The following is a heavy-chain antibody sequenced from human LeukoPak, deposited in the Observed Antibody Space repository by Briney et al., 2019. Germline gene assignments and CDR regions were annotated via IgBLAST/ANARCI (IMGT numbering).Heavy chain of an antibody. V-gene: IGHV3-30*18. D-gene: IGHD3-9*01. J-gene: IGHJ4*02. CDR3: AKDAHFDWLLLYYFDY. CDR2: ISYDGSNK. CDR1: GFTFSSYG. Sequence: SGGSPRLSCAASGFTFSSYGMHWVRQAPGKGLEWVAVISYDGSNKYYADSVKGRFTISRDNSKNTLYLQMNSLRAEDTAVYYCAKDAHFDWLLLYYFDYWGQGTLVTVSS.